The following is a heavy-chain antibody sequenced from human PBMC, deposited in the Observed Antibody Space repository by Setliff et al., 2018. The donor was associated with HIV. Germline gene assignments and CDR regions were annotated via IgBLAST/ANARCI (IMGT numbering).Heavy chain of an antibody. D-gene: IGHD5-12*01. CDR2: IKSKIDGGTA. J-gene: IGHJ4*02. V-gene: IGHV3-15*07. CDR1: GFTFSYSW. CDR3: TTEDPWLRFGH. Sequence: PGGSLRLSCAASGFTFSYSWMNWVRQAPGKGLEWVGRIKSKIDGGTADYAAPVKGRFTISRDDSKTTLYLQMNSLKTEDTAVYYCTTEDPWLRFGHWGQGTLVTVSS.